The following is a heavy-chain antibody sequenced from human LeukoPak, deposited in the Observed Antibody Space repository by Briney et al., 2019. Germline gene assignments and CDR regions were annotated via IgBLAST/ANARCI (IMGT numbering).Heavy chain of an antibody. Sequence: GGSLRLSCAASGFTFSGYAMSWVRQAPGKGLEWVSAISGSGGSTYYADSVKGRFTISRDNSKNTLYLQMNSLRAEDTAVYYCAKQAVSLYYYYYGMDVWGQGTTVTVSS. D-gene: IGHD3-16*01. CDR2: ISGSGGST. CDR1: GFTFSGYA. V-gene: IGHV3-23*01. J-gene: IGHJ6*02. CDR3: AKQAVSLYYYYYGMDV.